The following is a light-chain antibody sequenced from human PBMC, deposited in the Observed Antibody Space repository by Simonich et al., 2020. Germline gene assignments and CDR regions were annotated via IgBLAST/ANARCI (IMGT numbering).Light chain of an antibody. Sequence: SYELTQPPSVSVSPEQTARITCSGDALPKKYAYWDQQKSGQAPVLVIYEDSKRPSGIPERISGSSSGKIATLTISGAQVEDEADYYCYSTDSSGNHRVFGGGTKLTVL. V-gene: IGLV3-10*01. CDR2: EDS. J-gene: IGLJ2*01. CDR1: ALPKKY. CDR3: YSTDSSGNHRV.